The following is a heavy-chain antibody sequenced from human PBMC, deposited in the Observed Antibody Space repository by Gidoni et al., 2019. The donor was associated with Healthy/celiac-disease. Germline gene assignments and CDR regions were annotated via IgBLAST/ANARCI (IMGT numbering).Heavy chain of an antibody. D-gene: IGHD1-20*01. Sequence: QVQLLASGGGVIQPGRSLILSCAASGFTFSSYGMHWVRQAPGKGREWVAVRAYDGSNKYYADAVKGRFTSSRDNSKNTLYLQMNSLRAEDTAVYYCAKETGITMPFDYGGQGTLVTVSS. CDR2: RAYDGSNK. CDR3: AKETGITMPFDY. CDR1: GFTFSSYG. V-gene: IGHV3-30*18. J-gene: IGHJ4*02.